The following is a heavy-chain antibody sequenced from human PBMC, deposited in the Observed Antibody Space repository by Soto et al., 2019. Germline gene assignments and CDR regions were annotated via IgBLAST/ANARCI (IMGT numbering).Heavy chain of an antibody. CDR3: AKNGDFWSWGMDV. D-gene: IGHD3-3*01. J-gene: IGHJ6*02. Sequence: GGSLRLSCAASGFTFSSYAMSWVRQAPGKGLEWVSLISNSGDGTYYADSVKGRFTISRDNSQRTLNLQMNSLRAEDTAVYYCAKNGDFWSWGMDVWGQGTTVTVSS. CDR2: ISNSGDGT. V-gene: IGHV3-23*01. CDR1: GFTFSSYA.